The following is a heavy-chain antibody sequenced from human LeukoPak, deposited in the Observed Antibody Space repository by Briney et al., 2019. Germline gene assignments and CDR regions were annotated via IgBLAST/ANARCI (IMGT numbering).Heavy chain of an antibody. Sequence: PGGSLRLSCAASGFTFSSHWMSWVRQAPGKGLEWVANIKQDGSEKYYVDSVRGRFTISRDNAKNSLYLQMNSLRAGDTAVYYCASDREYYYGSGSFDYWGQGTLVTVSS. V-gene: IGHV3-7*04. D-gene: IGHD3-10*01. CDR2: IKQDGSEK. CDR1: GFTFSSHW. J-gene: IGHJ4*02. CDR3: ASDREYYYGSGSFDY.